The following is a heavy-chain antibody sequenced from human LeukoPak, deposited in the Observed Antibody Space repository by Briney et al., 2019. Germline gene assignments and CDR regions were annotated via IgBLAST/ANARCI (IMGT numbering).Heavy chain of an antibody. CDR2: ISASSANI. V-gene: IGHV3-48*01. D-gene: IGHD1-26*01. CDR1: GFTFTSCA. CDR3: ARGDSGSYYGY. Sequence: GGSLRLSCTASGFTFTSCAMNWVRQTPGKGLEWVSYISASSANIHYADSVKGRFTVSRDNAKNSLYLQMNSLRAEDTAVYYCARGDSGSYYGYWGQGTLVTVSS. J-gene: IGHJ4*02.